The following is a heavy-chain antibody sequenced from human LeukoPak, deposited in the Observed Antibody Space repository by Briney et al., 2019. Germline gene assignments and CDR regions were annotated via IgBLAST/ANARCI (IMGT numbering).Heavy chain of an antibody. J-gene: IGHJ5*02. CDR1: GGSISSYY. CDR3: AREAAVAHNWFDP. Sequence: SETLSLTCTVSGGSISSYYGGWIRQPQRKGLGWIGYIYYSGSTNYNPSIESRVTISVDTSKNQFSLKLSSVTAADTAVYYCAREAAVAHNWFDPWGQGTLVTVSS. CDR2: IYYSGST. D-gene: IGHD6-19*01. V-gene: IGHV4-59*01.